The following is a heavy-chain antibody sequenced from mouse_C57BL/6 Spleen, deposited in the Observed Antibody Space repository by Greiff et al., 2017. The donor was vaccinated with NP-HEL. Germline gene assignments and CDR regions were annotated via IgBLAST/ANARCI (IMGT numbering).Heavy chain of an antibody. CDR1: GYAFSSYW. J-gene: IGHJ3*01. D-gene: IGHD4-1*02. CDR2: IYPGDGDT. Sequence: QVQLQQSGAELVKPGASVTISCKASGYAFSSYWMNWVKQRPGKGLEWIGQIYPGDGDTNYNGKFKGKATLTADKSSSTAYMQLSSLTSEDSAVYFCARCSTGTGWFAYWGQGTLVTVSA. CDR3: ARCSTGTGWFAY. V-gene: IGHV1-80*01.